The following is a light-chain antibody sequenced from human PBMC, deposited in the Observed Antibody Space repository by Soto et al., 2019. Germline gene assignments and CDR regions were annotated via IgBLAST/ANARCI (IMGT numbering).Light chain of an antibody. Sequence: EIVLTQSPGTLSLSPGERATLSCRASQSINNRYLAWYQQKPGQAPRLLIYGASSRATGIPDRFIGSGSETDFTLTISRLEPEDFAVYYCQQFGSSPGFTFGPGTKVEIK. V-gene: IGKV3-20*01. CDR2: GAS. J-gene: IGKJ3*01. CDR1: QSINNRY. CDR3: QQFGSSPGFT.